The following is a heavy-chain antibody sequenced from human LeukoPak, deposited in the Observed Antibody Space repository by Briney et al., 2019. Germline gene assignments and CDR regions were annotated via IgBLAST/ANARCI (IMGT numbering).Heavy chain of an antibody. CDR1: GGSFSGYY. CDR3: ARELSGSKDDY. J-gene: IGHJ4*02. D-gene: IGHD1-26*01. Sequence: PSETLSLTCAVYGGSFSGYYWSWIRQPPGKGLEWIGEINHSGSTNYNPSLKSRVTISVDTSKNQFSLKLSSVTAADTAVYYCARELSGSKDDYWGQGTLVTVSS. V-gene: IGHV4-34*01. CDR2: INHSGST.